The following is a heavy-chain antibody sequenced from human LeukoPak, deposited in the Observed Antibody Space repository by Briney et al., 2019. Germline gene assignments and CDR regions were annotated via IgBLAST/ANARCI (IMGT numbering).Heavy chain of an antibody. CDR3: ARGAHAFDI. CDR1: GFTFSSYE. Sequence: GGSVRLSCAASGFTFSSYEMNWLRQAPGKGLEGVSYISSSGSTIYYADSVKGRFTISRDNAKNSLYLQMNSLRAEDTAVYYCARGAHAFDIWGQGTMVTVSS. V-gene: IGHV3-48*03. CDR2: ISSSGSTI. J-gene: IGHJ3*02.